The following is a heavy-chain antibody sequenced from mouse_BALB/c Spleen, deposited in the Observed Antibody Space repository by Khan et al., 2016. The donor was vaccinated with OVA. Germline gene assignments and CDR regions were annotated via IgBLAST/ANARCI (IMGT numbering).Heavy chain of an antibody. Sequence: EVELVESGGDLVKPGGSLKLSCVASGFTFSTYGMSWVRQAPDNRLEWVATVSTGGTYTYYPDSVKGRFTISRDYAKNTLYLQMSGLRSEDTAMFFCTRLAYYYDSEGFAYWGQGTLVTVS. D-gene: IGHD1-1*01. J-gene: IGHJ3*01. CDR2: VSTGGTYT. V-gene: IGHV5-6*01. CDR3: TRLAYYYDSEGFAY. CDR1: GFTFSTYG.